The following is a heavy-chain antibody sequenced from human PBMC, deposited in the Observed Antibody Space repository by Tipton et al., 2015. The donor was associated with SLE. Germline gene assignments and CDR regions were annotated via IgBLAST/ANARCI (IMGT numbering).Heavy chain of an antibody. CDR3: ARETEDTGWIHSRDYIYYYYYVDV. V-gene: IGHV4-38-2*02. CDR1: GYSIRNGYY. CDR2: IHHSGIT. J-gene: IGHJ6*03. D-gene: IGHD6-19*01. Sequence: LRLSCNVSGYSIRNGYYWGWIRQAPGKGLEWTGTIHHSGITYYNPSPKSRVTISVDTSKNQFSLELSSVTAADTAVYYCARETEDTGWIHSRDYIYYYYYVDVWGQGTTVTVSS.